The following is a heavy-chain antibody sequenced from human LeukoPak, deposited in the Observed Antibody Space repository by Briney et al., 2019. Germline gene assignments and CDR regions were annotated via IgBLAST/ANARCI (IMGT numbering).Heavy chain of an antibody. CDR1: GYTFTGYY. J-gene: IGHJ6*03. Sequence: GASVKVSCKASGYTFTGYYMHWVRQAPGQGLEWMGWINPNSGGTNYAQKFQGRVTMTRDTSISTAYMELSRLRSDDTAVYYCARDPVLWFGDSTASYYMDVWGKGTTVTVSS. D-gene: IGHD3-10*01. CDR3: ARDPVLWFGDSTASYYMDV. CDR2: INPNSGGT. V-gene: IGHV1-2*02.